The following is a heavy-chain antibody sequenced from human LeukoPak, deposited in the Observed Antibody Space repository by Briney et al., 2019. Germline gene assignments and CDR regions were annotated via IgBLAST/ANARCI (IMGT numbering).Heavy chain of an antibody. V-gene: IGHV3-74*01. J-gene: IGHJ4*02. Sequence: PGGSLRLSCAASGFTFSSYWMHWVRQAPGKGLVWVSRINSDGSRTHYADSVKGRFTISRDNAKNTLYLQMNSPRAEDTAVYYCARNLVGGDYSFDYWGQGTLVTVSS. CDR1: GFTFSSYW. CDR2: INSDGSRT. CDR3: ARNLVGGDYSFDY. D-gene: IGHD4-17*01.